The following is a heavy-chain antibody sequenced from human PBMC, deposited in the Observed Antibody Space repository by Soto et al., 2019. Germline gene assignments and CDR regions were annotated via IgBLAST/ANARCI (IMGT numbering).Heavy chain of an antibody. J-gene: IGHJ4*02. D-gene: IGHD3-9*01. V-gene: IGHV3-23*01. Sequence: GGSLRLSCAASGFTFSGCSMTWVRQAPGKGLEWVSAITGSGDRTFYADSVKGRFTISRDNSNNMVYLQMDSLRAEDSALYYCAVAIFTAYDFWGQGTLVTVSS. CDR2: ITGSGDRT. CDR3: AVAIFTAYDF. CDR1: GFTFSGCS.